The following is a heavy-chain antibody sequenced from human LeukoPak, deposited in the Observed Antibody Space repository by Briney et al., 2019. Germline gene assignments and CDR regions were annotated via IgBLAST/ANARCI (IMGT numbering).Heavy chain of an antibody. Sequence: SETLSLTCTVSDDSLRGYYWSWIRQPAGKGLEWIGRIYTSGSTNYNPSLKSRVTISVDTSKNQFSLKLSSVTAADTAVYYCARDEFYYDTSGYYPNYYYYMDVWGKGTTVTVSS. CDR3: ARDEFYYDTSGYYPNYYYYMDV. V-gene: IGHV4-4*07. CDR2: IYTSGST. CDR1: DDSLRGYY. D-gene: IGHD3-22*01. J-gene: IGHJ6*03.